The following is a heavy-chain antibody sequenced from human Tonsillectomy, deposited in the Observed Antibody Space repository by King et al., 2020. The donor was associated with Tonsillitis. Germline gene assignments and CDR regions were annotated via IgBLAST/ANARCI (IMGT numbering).Heavy chain of an antibody. D-gene: IGHD1-26*01. CDR1: GGSISSRDHY. Sequence: QVQLQESGPGVVKPSETLSLTCKVSGGSISSRDHYWAWIRQPPGKGLEWIGYLDYSGTIFYNPSLKRRITMSGGTSENRFSLKLSAVTAADTAVYFCARYVSGSIDYWGQGALVTVSS. V-gene: IGHV4-39*01. J-gene: IGHJ4*02. CDR2: LDYSGTI. CDR3: ARYVSGSIDY.